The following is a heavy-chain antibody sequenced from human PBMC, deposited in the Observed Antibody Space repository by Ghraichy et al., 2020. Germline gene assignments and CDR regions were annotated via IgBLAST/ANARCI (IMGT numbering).Heavy chain of an antibody. CDR2: IYYSGST. CDR3: ARHLDTAMDLYYFDY. J-gene: IGHJ4*02. D-gene: IGHD5-18*01. CDR1: GGSISSYY. Sequence: SETLSLTCTVSGGSISSYYWSWIRQPPGKGLEWIGYIYYSGSTNYNPSLKSRVTISVDTSKNQFSLKLSSVTAADTAVYYCARHLDTAMDLYYFDYWGQGTLGTVSS. V-gene: IGHV4-59*08.